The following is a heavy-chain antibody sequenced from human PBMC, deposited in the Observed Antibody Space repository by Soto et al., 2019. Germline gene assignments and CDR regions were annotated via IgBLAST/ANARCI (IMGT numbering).Heavy chain of an antibody. D-gene: IGHD6-6*01. Sequence: SETLSLTCTVSGGSISGYYWSWIRQPPGKGLEWIGYIYYSGSTNYNPSLKSRVTISVDTSKNQFSLKLSSVTAADTAVYYCARGFLAAQPYYYYMDVWGKGTMVTVSS. CDR2: IYYSGST. CDR1: GGSISGYY. J-gene: IGHJ6*03. CDR3: ARGFLAAQPYYYYMDV. V-gene: IGHV4-59*08.